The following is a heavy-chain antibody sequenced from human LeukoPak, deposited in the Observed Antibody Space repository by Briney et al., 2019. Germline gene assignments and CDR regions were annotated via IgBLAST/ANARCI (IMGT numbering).Heavy chain of an antibody. Sequence: GGSLRLSCSASGFTFSTYSMHWVRQAPGRGLEYVSGINYNGGSTNYADSVKGRFTISRDNSKNTLYLQMNRLRTGDTAVYYCVTYSGYDPGRYWGQGTLVTVSS. CDR1: GFTFSTYS. CDR2: INYNGGST. J-gene: IGHJ4*02. D-gene: IGHD5-12*01. CDR3: VTYSGYDPGRY. V-gene: IGHV3-64D*06.